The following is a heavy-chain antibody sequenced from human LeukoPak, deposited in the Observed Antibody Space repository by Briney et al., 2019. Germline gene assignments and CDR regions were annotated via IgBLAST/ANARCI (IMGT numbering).Heavy chain of an antibody. J-gene: IGHJ5*02. Sequence: PGGSLRLSCAASGFTFSSYGMSWVRQAPGKGLEWVSTISGSGGSTYYADSVKGRFTIPRDNFKNTLYLQMNSLRAEDTAIYYCAGDSSGWSVYNWFDPWGQGTLVTVSS. CDR2: ISGSGGST. V-gene: IGHV3-23*01. D-gene: IGHD6-19*01. CDR1: GFTFSSYG. CDR3: AGDSSGWSVYNWFDP.